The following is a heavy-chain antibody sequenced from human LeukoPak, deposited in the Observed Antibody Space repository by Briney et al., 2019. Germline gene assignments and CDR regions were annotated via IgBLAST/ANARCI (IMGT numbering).Heavy chain of an antibody. CDR1: GYTFTSYD. V-gene: IGHV1-69*13. D-gene: IGHD4-17*01. CDR3: ARDTYGDYSEFDY. J-gene: IGHJ4*02. Sequence: SVKVSCKASGYTFTSYDINWVRQAPGQGLEWMGGIIPIFGTANYAQKFQGRVTITADESTSTAYMELSSLRSEDTAVYYCARDTYGDYSEFDYWGQGTLVTVSS. CDR2: IIPIFGTA.